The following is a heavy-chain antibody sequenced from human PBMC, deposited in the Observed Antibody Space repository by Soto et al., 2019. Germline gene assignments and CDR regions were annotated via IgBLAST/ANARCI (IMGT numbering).Heavy chain of an antibody. J-gene: IGHJ4*02. D-gene: IGHD3-16*02. Sequence: GGSLRLSCAASGFTFSSYGMHWVRQAPGKGLEWVAVISYDGSNKYYADSVKGRFTISRDNSKNTLYLQMNSLRAEDTAVYYCAKDSKSWGSYRYTGSFDYWGQGTLVTVSS. CDR2: ISYDGSNK. CDR1: GFTFSSYG. CDR3: AKDSKSWGSYRYTGSFDY. V-gene: IGHV3-30*18.